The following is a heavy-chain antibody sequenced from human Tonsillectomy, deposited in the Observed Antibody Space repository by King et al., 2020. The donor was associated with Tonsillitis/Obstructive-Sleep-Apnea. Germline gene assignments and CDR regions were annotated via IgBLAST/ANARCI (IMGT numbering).Heavy chain of an antibody. CDR1: GYTLTELS. CDR2: FDPEDGET. J-gene: IGHJ6*03. V-gene: IGHV1-24*01. D-gene: IGHD2-2*01. Sequence: QLVQSGAEVKKPGASVKVSCKVSGYTLTELSMHWVRQAPGKGLEWMGGFDPEDGETIYAQKFQGRVTMTEDTSTDTAYMELSSLGSEDTAVYYCATGPPYCSSTSCYRLYYYYYMDVWGKGTTVTVSS. CDR3: ATGPPYCSSTSCYRLYYYYYMDV.